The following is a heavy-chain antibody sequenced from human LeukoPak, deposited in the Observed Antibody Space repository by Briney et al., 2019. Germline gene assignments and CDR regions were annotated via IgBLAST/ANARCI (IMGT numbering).Heavy chain of an antibody. Sequence: GRSLRLSCAASGFTFSSYAVHWVRQAPGKGLEWVAVISYDGSNKYYADSVKGRFTISRDNSKNTLYLQMNSLRAEDTAVYYCAKGLVLPWFGELNLDSYYFDYWGQGTLVTVSS. J-gene: IGHJ4*02. V-gene: IGHV3-30*04. CDR3: AKGLVLPWFGELNLDSYYFDY. D-gene: IGHD3-10*01. CDR1: GFTFSSYA. CDR2: ISYDGSNK.